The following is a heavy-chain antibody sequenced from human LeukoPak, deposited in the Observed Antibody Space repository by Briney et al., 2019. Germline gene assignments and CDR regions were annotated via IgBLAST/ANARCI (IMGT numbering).Heavy chain of an antibody. Sequence: PSETLSLTCTVSGYSIISDYFWGWIRQPPGKGLEWIGTIYHSGSTYYSPSLKSRVTVSVDTSKNQFSLKLSSVTAADTAVYYCARRTDYYDFGYFDYWGQGTLVTVSS. CDR2: IYHSGST. D-gene: IGHD3-3*01. V-gene: IGHV4-38-2*02. CDR1: GYSIISDYF. J-gene: IGHJ4*02. CDR3: ARRTDYYDFGYFDY.